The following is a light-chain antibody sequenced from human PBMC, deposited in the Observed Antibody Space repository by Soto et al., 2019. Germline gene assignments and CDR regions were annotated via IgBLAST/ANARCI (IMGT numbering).Light chain of an antibody. CDR3: QSYDSTLNGWN. Sequence: QSVLTQPPSVSGAPGQRVTISCTGSSSNIGAGYDVHWYQQLPGTAPKLLIFGNSNRPSGVPDRFSGSNSGTSASLAITGLQAEDEADYYCQSYDSTLNGWNFGGGTKLTVL. CDR1: SSNIGAGYD. CDR2: GNS. J-gene: IGLJ2*01. V-gene: IGLV1-40*01.